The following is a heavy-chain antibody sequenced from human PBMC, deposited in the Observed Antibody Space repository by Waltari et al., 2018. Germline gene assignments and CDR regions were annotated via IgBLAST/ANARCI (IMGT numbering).Heavy chain of an antibody. D-gene: IGHD2-15*01. Sequence: QVQLQQWGAGLLKPAETLSLTCAVYGGSFSGYYWSWIRQPPGQGLEWIGEINRSGSTNYNPSLKSRVTISVDPSNNQFSLKLSSVTAADTAVYYCARGRGYGQSDYWGQGTLVTVSS. J-gene: IGHJ4*02. CDR3: ARGRGYGQSDY. V-gene: IGHV4-34*02. CDR1: GGSFSGYY. CDR2: INRSGST.